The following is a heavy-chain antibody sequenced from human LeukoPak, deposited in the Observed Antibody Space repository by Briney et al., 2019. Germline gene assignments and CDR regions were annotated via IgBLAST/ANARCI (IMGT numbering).Heavy chain of an antibody. J-gene: IGHJ4*02. CDR1: GFTFSDYY. CDR2: ISSSGTTI. CDR3: ARVTVAGYFDY. Sequence: GGSLRLSCAASGFTFSDYYMSWFRQAPGKGLEWISYISSSGTTIYYADSVKGRFTISRDNAKTSLYLQMNSLRAEGTAVYYCARVTVAGYFDYWGQGTLVTVSS. D-gene: IGHD6-19*01. V-gene: IGHV3-11*01.